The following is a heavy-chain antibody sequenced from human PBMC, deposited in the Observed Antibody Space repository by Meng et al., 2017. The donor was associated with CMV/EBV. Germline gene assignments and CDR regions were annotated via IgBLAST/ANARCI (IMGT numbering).Heavy chain of an antibody. J-gene: IGHJ4*02. CDR2: IKSKTDGGTT. D-gene: IGHD3-3*01. CDR3: TTASLYYDFWSGYHFDY. V-gene: IGHV3-15*01. CDR1: GFTFSNAW. Sequence: GESLKISCAASGFTFSNAWMSWVRQAPGKGLEWVGRIKSKTDGGTTDYAAPVKGRFTISRDDSKNTLFLQMKSLKTEDTAVYYCTTASLYYDFWSGYHFDYWGQGTLVTVSS.